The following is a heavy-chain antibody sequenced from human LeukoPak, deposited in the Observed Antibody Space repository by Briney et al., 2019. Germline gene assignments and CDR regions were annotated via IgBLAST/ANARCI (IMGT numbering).Heavy chain of an antibody. Sequence: SETLSLTCAVYGGSFSGYYWGWIRQPPGKGLEWIGSIYYSGSTYYNPSLKSRVTISVDTSKNQFSLKLSSVTAADTAVYYCATNKRPNYYYYMDIWGKGTTVTISS. V-gene: IGHV4-34*01. CDR3: ATNKRPNYYYYMDI. CDR1: GGSFSGYY. CDR2: IYYSGST. D-gene: IGHD2-8*01. J-gene: IGHJ6*03.